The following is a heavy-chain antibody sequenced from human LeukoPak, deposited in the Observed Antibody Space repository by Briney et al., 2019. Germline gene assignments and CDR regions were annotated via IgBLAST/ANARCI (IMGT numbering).Heavy chain of an antibody. J-gene: IGHJ3*02. CDR2: ISYSGST. CDR3: ARGAFNYYDTIGYSNDAFDI. CDR1: GGSISSGGHY. V-gene: IGHV4-31*03. D-gene: IGHD3-22*01. Sequence: PSQTLSLTCTVSGGSISSGGHYWSSIRQHPGKGLEWIAYISYSGSTYYNPSLKSRIIISVDTSKNRSSLKLSSVTAADTAVYFCARGAFNYYDTIGYSNDAFDIWGQGTMVTVSS.